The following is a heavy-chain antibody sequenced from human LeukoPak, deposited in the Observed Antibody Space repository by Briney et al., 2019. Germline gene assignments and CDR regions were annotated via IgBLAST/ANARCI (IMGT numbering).Heavy chain of an antibody. CDR3: ARGRPHGNDY. V-gene: IGHV3-74*01. J-gene: IGHJ4*02. Sequence: GGSLRLSCAASGFTFSRSYMSWVRQAPGKGLEWVSRIASDGSSTTYADSVKGRFSISRDNAKNTLYLQMNSLRVEDTAVYYCARGRPHGNDYWGQGTLVTVSS. CDR1: GFTFSRSY. CDR2: IASDGSST. D-gene: IGHD4-23*01.